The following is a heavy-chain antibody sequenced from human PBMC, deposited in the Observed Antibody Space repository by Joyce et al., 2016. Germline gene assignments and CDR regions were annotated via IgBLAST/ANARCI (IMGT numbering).Heavy chain of an antibody. CDR3: VREAYYDSSTYYADAFDI. D-gene: IGHD3-22*01. CDR2: ISDDGSNE. J-gene: IGHJ3*02. CDR1: GFTFSSYA. V-gene: IGHV3-30*04. Sequence: QVQLVESGGGVVQPGRSLRLSCAASGFTFSSYAFHWVRQPPGKGLEWVAVISDDGSNEYYAEFVEGRFTISRDNSKSTLYLQMNSLRAEDTAVYYCVREAYYDSSTYYADAFDIWGQGTLATVSS.